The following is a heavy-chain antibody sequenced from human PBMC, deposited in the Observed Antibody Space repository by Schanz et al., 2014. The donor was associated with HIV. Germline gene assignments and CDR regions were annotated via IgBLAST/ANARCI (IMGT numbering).Heavy chain of an antibody. CDR2: IFHSGSS. D-gene: IGHD6-13*01. CDR1: GVSMSSDTYY. V-gene: IGHV4-31*01. CDR3: VRGIATTGGDYWHFDL. Sequence: QVQVQESGPGLVKPLQTLSLTCNVSGVSMSSDTYYWNWIRQRPGKSLEWIGYIFHSGSSYYNPXXXXXXTMSLGTSKEGFSLKLTSVTAADSAVYYCVRGIATTGGDYWHFDLWGRGTRVTVTT. J-gene: IGHJ2*01.